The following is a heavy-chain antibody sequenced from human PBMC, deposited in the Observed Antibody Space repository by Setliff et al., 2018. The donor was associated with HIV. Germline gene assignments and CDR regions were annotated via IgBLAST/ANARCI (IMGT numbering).Heavy chain of an antibody. V-gene: IGHV4-39*01. D-gene: IGHD3-3*01. CDR2: VYYSGST. CDR1: GGSISSSGPGYY. J-gene: IGHJ4*02. Sequence: SETLSLTCTVSGGSISSSGPGYYWGWVRQAPGGGLEWIGSVYYSGSTYYNPYLKSRVTISLDTSKNQLSLRLTSMTAADTAVYYCARSQPDTIFGVVIFDYWGQGKMVTVSS. CDR3: ARSQPDTIFGVVIFDY.